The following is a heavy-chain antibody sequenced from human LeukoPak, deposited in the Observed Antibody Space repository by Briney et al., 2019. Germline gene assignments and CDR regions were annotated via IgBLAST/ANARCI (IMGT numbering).Heavy chain of an antibody. CDR2: IWYDGSNK. V-gene: IGHV3-33*08. CDR1: GFTFSSYG. CDR3: ARDGAGDYELLVDPYFDY. J-gene: IGHJ4*02. Sequence: HSGGSLRLSCAASGFTFSSYGMHWVRQAPGKGLEWVAVIWYDGSNKYYADSVKGRFTISRDNSKNTLYLQMNSLRAEDTAVYYCARDGAGDYELLVDPYFDYWGQGTLVTVSS. D-gene: IGHD4-17*01.